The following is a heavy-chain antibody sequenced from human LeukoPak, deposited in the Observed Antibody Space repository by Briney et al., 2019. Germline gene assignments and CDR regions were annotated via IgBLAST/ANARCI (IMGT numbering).Heavy chain of an antibody. V-gene: IGHV4-34*01. CDR1: GGSFSGYY. CDR2: INHSGST. J-gene: IGHJ3*02. D-gene: IGHD3-10*01. CDR3: ASISSGSYYNTFDI. Sequence: SETLSLTCAVYGGSFSGYYWRWIRQPPRKGLEWIGEINHSGSTNYNPSLPSRVTISVDTSKNQFSLKLSSVTAADTAVYYCASISSGSYYNTFDIWGQGTMVTVSS.